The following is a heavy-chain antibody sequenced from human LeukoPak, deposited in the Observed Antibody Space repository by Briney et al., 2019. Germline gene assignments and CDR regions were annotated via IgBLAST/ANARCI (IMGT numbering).Heavy chain of an antibody. Sequence: ASVKVSCKASGYTFTSYGISWVRQAPGQGLEWMGWISAYNGNTNYAQKLQGRVTMTRDMSTSTVYMELSSLRSEDTAVYYCARDFYYDSSGYSLDYWGQGTPVTVSS. CDR2: ISAYNGNT. D-gene: IGHD3-22*01. CDR1: GYTFTSYG. CDR3: ARDFYYDSSGYSLDY. J-gene: IGHJ4*02. V-gene: IGHV1-18*01.